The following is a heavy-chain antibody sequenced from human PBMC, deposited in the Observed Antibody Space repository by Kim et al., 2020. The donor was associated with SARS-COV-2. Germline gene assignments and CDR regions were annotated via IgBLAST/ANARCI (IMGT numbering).Heavy chain of an antibody. CDR2: ISGSGGST. Sequence: GGSLRLSCAASGFTFSSYAMSWVRQAPGKGLEWVSAISGSGGSTYYADSVKGRFTISRDNSKNTLYLQMNSLRAEDTAVYYCAKESRYYDSSGYDYGVPFDYWGQGTLVTVSS. D-gene: IGHD3-22*01. V-gene: IGHV3-23*01. CDR1: GFTFSSYA. J-gene: IGHJ4*02. CDR3: AKESRYYDSSGYDYGVPFDY.